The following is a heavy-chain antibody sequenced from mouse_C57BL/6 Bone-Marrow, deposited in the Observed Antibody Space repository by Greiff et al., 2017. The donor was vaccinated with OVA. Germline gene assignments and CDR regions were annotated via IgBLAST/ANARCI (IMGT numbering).Heavy chain of an antibody. CDR1: GFNIKDDY. V-gene: IGHV14-4*01. CDR2: IDPENGDT. J-gene: IGHJ2*01. D-gene: IGHD2-5*01. Sequence: EVQLQESGAELVRPGASVKLSCTASGFNIKDDYMHWVKQRPEQGLEWIGWIDPENGDTEYASKFQGKATITADTSSNTAYLQLSSLTSEDTAGYYCTTSDSNLFDYWGQGTTLTVSS. CDR3: TTSDSNLFDY.